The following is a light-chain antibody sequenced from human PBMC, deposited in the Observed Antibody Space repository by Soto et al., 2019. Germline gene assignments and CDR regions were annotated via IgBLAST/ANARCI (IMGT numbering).Light chain of an antibody. V-gene: IGKV1-5*01. CDR3: QKYNSYAFT. Sequence: DIQMTQSPSTLSASVGDRVTITCRASQSISSWLAWYQQKPGKAPKLLIYDASSLESGVPSRLSGSGSGTQFTLTISCLQPYDFATYYCQKYNSYAFTFGQGTKLESK. CDR1: QSISSW. CDR2: DAS. J-gene: IGKJ2*01.